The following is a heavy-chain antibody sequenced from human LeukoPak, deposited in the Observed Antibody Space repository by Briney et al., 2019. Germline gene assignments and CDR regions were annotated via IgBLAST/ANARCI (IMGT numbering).Heavy chain of an antibody. D-gene: IGHD4-17*01. CDR1: GYTFTSYG. CDR3: ARIYGDYEPKDYYYYYCMDV. V-gene: IGHV1-18*01. J-gene: IGHJ6*03. CDR2: ISAYNGNT. Sequence: ASVKVSCKASGYTFTSYGISWVRQAPGQGLEWMGWISAYNGNTNYAQNLQGRVTMTTDTSTSTAYMELRSLRSDDTAVYYCARIYGDYEPKDYYYYYCMDVWGKGTTVTVSS.